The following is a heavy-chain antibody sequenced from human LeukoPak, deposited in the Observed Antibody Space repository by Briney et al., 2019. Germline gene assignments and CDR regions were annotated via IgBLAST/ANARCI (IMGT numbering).Heavy chain of an antibody. D-gene: IGHD6-6*01. CDR1: GGSISSGSYY. CDR3: ARDTQQLVQNYYYYYMDV. V-gene: IGHV4-61*02. CDR2: IYTSGST. J-gene: IGHJ6*03. Sequence: PSETLSLTCTVSGGSISSGSYYWSWIRQPAGKGLEWIGRIYTSGSTNYNPSLKSRVTISVDTSKNQFSLKLSSVTAADTAVYYCARDTQQLVQNYYYYYMDVWGKGTTVTVSS.